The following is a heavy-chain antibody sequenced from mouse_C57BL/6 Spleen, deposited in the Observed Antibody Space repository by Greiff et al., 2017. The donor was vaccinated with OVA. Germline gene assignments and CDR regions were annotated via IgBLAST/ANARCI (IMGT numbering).Heavy chain of an antibody. CDR3: GRSWDERGYCFDY. Sequence: VQLKPSVAELVRPGASVKLSCTASGFNIKNTYMHWVKQRPEQGLEWIGRIDPANGNTKYAPKFQGKANITADTSSNTAYLQLSSLTSEDTAIYYCGRSWDERGYCFDYWGQGTTLSVSS. D-gene: IGHD4-1*01. CDR2: IDPANGNT. V-gene: IGHV14-3*01. J-gene: IGHJ2*01. CDR1: GFNIKNTY.